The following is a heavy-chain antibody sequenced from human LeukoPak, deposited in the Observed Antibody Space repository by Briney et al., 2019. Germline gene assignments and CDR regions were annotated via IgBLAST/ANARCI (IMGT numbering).Heavy chain of an antibody. CDR3: ATRRRRDYYYGMDV. V-gene: IGHV1-24*01. CDR1: GYTLTELS. CDR2: FDPEDGET. J-gene: IGHJ6*02. Sequence: ASVKVSCKVSGYTLTELSMHWVRQAPGKGLEWMGGFDPEDGETIYAQKFQGRATMTEDTSTDTAYMELSSLRSEDTAVYYCATRRRRDYYYGMDVWGQGTTVTVSS.